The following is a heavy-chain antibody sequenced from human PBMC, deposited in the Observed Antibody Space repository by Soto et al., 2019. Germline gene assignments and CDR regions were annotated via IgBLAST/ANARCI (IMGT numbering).Heavy chain of an antibody. Sequence: ASVKVSCKASGYTFTSYGSSWVRQTPGQGLEWMGWISAYNGNTNYAQKLQGRVTMTTDTSTSTAYMELRSLRSDDTAVYYCARDSEYCSSTSCYAPSDYWGQGTLVTVSS. CDR2: ISAYNGNT. CDR3: ARDSEYCSSTSCYAPSDY. J-gene: IGHJ4*02. D-gene: IGHD2-2*01. CDR1: GYTFTSYG. V-gene: IGHV1-18*01.